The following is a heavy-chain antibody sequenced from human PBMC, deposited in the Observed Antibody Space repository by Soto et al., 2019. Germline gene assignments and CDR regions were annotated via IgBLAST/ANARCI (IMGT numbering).Heavy chain of an antibody. CDR1: GFTFSRYA. V-gene: IGHV3-23*01. CDR3: AKSIVRITMVRGVIVPTDY. J-gene: IGHJ4*02. CDR2: ISGSGGST. D-gene: IGHD3-10*01. Sequence: GGSLRLSCAASGFTFSRYAMSWVRQAPGKGLEWVSAISGSGGSTYYADSVKGRFTISSDNSKNTLYLQMNSLRAEDTAVYYCAKSIVRITMVRGVIVPTDYWGQGTLVTVSS.